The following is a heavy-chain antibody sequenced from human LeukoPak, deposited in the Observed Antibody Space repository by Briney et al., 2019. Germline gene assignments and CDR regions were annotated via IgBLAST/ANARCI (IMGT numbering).Heavy chain of an antibody. V-gene: IGHV4-4*07. J-gene: IGHJ3*02. D-gene: IGHD2-2*02. Sequence: PSETLSLTCTVSGGSISSYYWSWIRQPAGKGLEWIGRIYTSGSTNYNPSLKSRVTMSVDTSKNQFSLKLSSVTAADTAVYYCARVCSSTSRYRSDAFDIWGQGTVVTVSS. CDR1: GGSISSYY. CDR3: ARVCSSTSRYRSDAFDI. CDR2: IYTSGST.